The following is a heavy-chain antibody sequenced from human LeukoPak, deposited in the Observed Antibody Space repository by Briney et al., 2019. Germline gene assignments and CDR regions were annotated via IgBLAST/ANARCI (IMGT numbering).Heavy chain of an antibody. CDR1: GFTFSSYW. D-gene: IGHD3/OR15-3a*01. CDR3: ARAAYGNSMILGVVFDI. Sequence: GGSLRLSCAASGFTFSSYWMSWVRQAPEKGLEWVANIKQDGSEKYYVDSVKGRFTISRDNAKNSLYLQMNSLRAEDTAVYYCARAAYGNSMILGVVFDIWGQGTMVTVSS. V-gene: IGHV3-7*01. CDR2: IKQDGSEK. J-gene: IGHJ3*02.